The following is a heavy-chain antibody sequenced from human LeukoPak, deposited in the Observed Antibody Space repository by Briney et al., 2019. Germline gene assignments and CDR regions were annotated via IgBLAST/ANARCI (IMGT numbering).Heavy chain of an antibody. J-gene: IGHJ6*03. V-gene: IGHV3-13*01. Sequence: PGGSLRLSCAASGLTFTTYDMHWVRQATGKGLEWVSAIGTTGDTYYPGSVRGRLTISRENAKNSLYLQMNSLRAGDTAVYYCARDRGGGHMDVWGKGTTVTISS. D-gene: IGHD2-15*01. CDR1: GLTFTTYD. CDR2: IGTTGDT. CDR3: ARDRGGGHMDV.